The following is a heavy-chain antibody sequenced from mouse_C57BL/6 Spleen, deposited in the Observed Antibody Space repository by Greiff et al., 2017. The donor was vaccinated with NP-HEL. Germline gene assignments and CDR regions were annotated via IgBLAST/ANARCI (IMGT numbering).Heavy chain of an antibody. CDR3: AGAGVYYDYDGGEGQFAY. CDR2: IYPRSGNT. D-gene: IGHD2-4*01. Sequence: VLLVQSGAELARPGASVKLSCKASGYTFTSSGISWVKQRPGQGLEWIGEIYPRSGNTYYNEKFKGKATLTADKSSSTAYMELRSLTSEDSAVYLCAGAGVYYDYDGGEGQFAYWGQGTLVTVSA. J-gene: IGHJ3*01. CDR1: GYTFTSSG. V-gene: IGHV1-81*01.